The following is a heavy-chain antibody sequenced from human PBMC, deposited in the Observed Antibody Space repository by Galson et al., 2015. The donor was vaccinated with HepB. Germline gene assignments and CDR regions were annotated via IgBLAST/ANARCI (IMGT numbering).Heavy chain of an antibody. CDR3: ARELLGHTAYGAFDL. CDR1: GFIFNNYA. Sequence: SLRLSCAASGFIFNNYAMSWVRLAPEKGLKWVSGLSASGGSIYYADSVKGRFTVSRDNYKNTLYLQLTGLGVEDTAMFYCARELLGHTAYGAFDLWGQGTMVTVSS. CDR2: LSASGGSI. V-gene: IGHV3-23*01. D-gene: IGHD3-16*01. J-gene: IGHJ3*01.